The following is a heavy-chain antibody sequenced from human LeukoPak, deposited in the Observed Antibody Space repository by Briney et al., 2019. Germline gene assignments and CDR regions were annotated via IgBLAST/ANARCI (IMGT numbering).Heavy chain of an antibody. Sequence: SETLAVTCTVSGGFIRSSSYYWGWIRHPPGKGLEWIESIYYSGSTYYNPSLKSRVTISVDTSKNQFSLKLSSVTAADTAVYYCARRDAAMAAFSYWGQGTLVTVSS. V-gene: IGHV4-39*01. CDR2: IYYSGST. D-gene: IGHD5-18*01. J-gene: IGHJ4*02. CDR3: ARRDAAMAAFSY. CDR1: GGFIRSSSYY.